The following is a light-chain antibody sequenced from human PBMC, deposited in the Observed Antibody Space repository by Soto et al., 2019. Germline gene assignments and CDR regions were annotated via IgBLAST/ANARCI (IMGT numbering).Light chain of an antibody. J-gene: IGLJ2*01. V-gene: IGLV2-14*03. CDR1: SSDVGGYDY. CDR3: GSYSSSSTLV. CDR2: DVS. Sequence: QSALTQPASVSGSPGQSITISCTGTSSDVGGYDYVSWYQPHPGKAPKLVIYDVSNRPSGVSYRFSGSRSGNTASLTISGLQAEDDADYYCGSYSSSSTLVFGGGTQLTVL.